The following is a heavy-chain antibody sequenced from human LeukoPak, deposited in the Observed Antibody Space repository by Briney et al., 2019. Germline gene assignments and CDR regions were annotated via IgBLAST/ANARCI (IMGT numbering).Heavy chain of an antibody. CDR2: INPNSGGT. V-gene: IGHV1-2*02. J-gene: IGHJ6*03. CDR1: GYTFTGYY. CDR3: ARAGSDSGGSFPYYYYYYMDV. Sequence: GASVKVSCKASGYTFTGYYMHWVRQAPGQGLEWMGWINPNSGGTNYAQKFQGRVTMTRDTSISTAYMELSRLRSDDTAVYYCARAGSDSGGSFPYYYYYYMDVWGKGTTVTISS. D-gene: IGHD2-15*01.